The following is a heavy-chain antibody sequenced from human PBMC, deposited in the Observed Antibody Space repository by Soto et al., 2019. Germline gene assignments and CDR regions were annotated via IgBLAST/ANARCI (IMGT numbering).Heavy chain of an antibody. D-gene: IGHD3-10*01. Sequence: QVQLQESGPGLVKPSQTLSLTCTVSGGSISSGGYDWSWIRQHPGKGLEWIGYIYYSGSTYYNPSLKSRVTISVDTSKNQFSLKLSSVTAADTAVYYCARERRITMVRGDMVWGQGTMVTVSS. J-gene: IGHJ3*01. CDR2: IYYSGST. V-gene: IGHV4-31*03. CDR1: GGSISSGGYD. CDR3: ARERRITMVRGDMV.